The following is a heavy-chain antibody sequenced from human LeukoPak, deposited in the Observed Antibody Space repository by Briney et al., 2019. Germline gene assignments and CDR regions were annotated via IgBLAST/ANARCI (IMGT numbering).Heavy chain of an antibody. CDR3: AREVGTSPGLAN. D-gene: IGHD2-2*01. CDR1: GFSVSDIY. CDR2: IHSGGNT. V-gene: IGHV3-66*02. J-gene: IGHJ4*02. Sequence: GGSLRLSCAASGFSVSDIYIAWVRQSPGKGLEWVSLIHSGGNTYYADSVNGRFTISRDNSKNTLYLQMNSLRVEDTAVYYCAREVGTSPGLANWGRRTLVTVSS.